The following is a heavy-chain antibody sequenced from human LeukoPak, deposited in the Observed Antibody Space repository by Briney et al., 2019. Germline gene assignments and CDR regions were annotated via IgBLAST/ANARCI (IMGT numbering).Heavy chain of an antibody. D-gene: IGHD6-19*01. CDR2: IITILGIG. V-gene: IGHV1-69*02. J-gene: IGHJ5*02. CDR1: AGTFSSYS. Sequence: SVKVSCKGSAGTFSSYSISWVRQPPAPGLEWMGRIITILGIGNYEQKFQGRVTITADKSTSTAYMELSSLRSEDTGVYHGASGWYSSGWYRGYNLFDPWGQGTLVTVSS. CDR3: ASGWYSSGWYRGYNLFDP.